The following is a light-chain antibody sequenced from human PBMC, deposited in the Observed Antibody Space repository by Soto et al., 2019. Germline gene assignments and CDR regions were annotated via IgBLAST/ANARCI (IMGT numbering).Light chain of an antibody. V-gene: IGKV3-11*01. Sequence: EIVMTQSPGTLSLSPGDTATLSCRASQSLGSDLAWYQQKPGQAPRLLIYDASNRATGVPARFSGSGSGTDFTLTISDLEPADFGLYYCQQRLNWPPGFGQGTKVDIK. CDR3: QQRLNWPPG. J-gene: IGKJ1*01. CDR1: QSLGSD. CDR2: DAS.